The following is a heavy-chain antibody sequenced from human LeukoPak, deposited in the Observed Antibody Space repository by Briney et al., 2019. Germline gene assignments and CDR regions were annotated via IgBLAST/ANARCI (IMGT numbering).Heavy chain of an antibody. CDR2: IGAASDT. J-gene: IGHJ6*03. D-gene: IGHD1-1*01. Sequence: PGGSLRLSCAASGFTFSSFDIHWVRQPTGQGMGWVSTIGAASDTYYPASVEGRFTLSRDNAKNSLYLQMNSLRAGDTAVYYCARGPPRGKYYYMDVWGKGTTVTVSS. CDR1: GFTFSSFD. CDR3: ARGPPRGKYYYMDV. V-gene: IGHV3-13*04.